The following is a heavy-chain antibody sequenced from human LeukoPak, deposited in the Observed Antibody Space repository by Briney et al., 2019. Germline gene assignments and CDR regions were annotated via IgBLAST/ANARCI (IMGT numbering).Heavy chain of an antibody. D-gene: IGHD6-13*01. CDR2: IYTSGST. Sequence: PSETLSLTCTVSGGSISSGTYYWSWIRQPAGKGLEWIGRIYTSGSTNYNPSLKSQVTMSVDTSKNQFSLKLSSVTAADTAVYYCARASYIVAAGTIDYWGQGTLVSVSS. CDR1: GGSISSGTYY. V-gene: IGHV4-61*02. CDR3: ARASYIVAAGTIDY. J-gene: IGHJ4*02.